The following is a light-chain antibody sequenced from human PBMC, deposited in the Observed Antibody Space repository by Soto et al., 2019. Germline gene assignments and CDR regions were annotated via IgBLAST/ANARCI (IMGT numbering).Light chain of an antibody. CDR2: TNN. J-gene: IGLJ3*02. V-gene: IGLV1-47*01. CDR1: SSNIGSNY. Sequence: QSELTQPPSASGTPGQRVTISCSGSSSNIGSNYVYWYQQLPGTAPKLLIYTNNQRPSGVPDRFSGSKSGTSASLAISGLRSEDEADYYCAAWDDSLSGRLFGGGTKLTVL. CDR3: AAWDDSLSGRL.